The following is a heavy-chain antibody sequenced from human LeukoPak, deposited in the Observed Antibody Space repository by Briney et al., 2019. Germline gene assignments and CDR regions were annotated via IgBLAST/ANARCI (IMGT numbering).Heavy chain of an antibody. Sequence: SETLSLTCTVSGGSISSSSYYWGWIRQPAGKGLEWIGRIYTSGSTNYNPSLKSRVTMSVDTSKNQFSLKLSSVTAADTAVYYCARVLSDRYSSSWYLDYWGQGTLVTVSS. V-gene: IGHV4-61*02. CDR1: GGSISSSSYY. J-gene: IGHJ4*02. D-gene: IGHD6-13*01. CDR3: ARVLSDRYSSSWYLDY. CDR2: IYTSGST.